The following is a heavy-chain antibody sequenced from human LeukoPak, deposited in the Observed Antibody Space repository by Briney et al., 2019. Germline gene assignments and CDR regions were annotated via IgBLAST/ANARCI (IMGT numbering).Heavy chain of an antibody. CDR1: QFTFSSYW. Sequence: GGSLRLSCVASQFTFSSYWMSWVRQAPGKGLEWVANIKQDGSEKYYVDSVKGRFTIYRDNAKNSLYLQMNSLRAEDTAVYYCAKSGCSSTSCYGLFSGWFDPWGQGTLVTVSS. CDR2: IKQDGSEK. CDR3: AKSGCSSTSCYGLFSGWFDP. V-gene: IGHV3-7*03. D-gene: IGHD2-2*01. J-gene: IGHJ5*02.